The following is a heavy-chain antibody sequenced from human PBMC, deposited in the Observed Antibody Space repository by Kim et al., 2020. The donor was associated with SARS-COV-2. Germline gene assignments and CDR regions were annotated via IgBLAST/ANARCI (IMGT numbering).Heavy chain of an antibody. CDR3: AKGNGDSAGYYYAYYYYCRDV. J-gene: IGHJ6*03. V-gene: IGHV3-23*01. CDR1: GFSFSTYA. Sequence: GGSLRLSCAASGFSFSTYAMTWVRQAPGKGLEWVSDISGTGGSTYYADSLKGRFTISRDNSKNTLYLQINSLRAEDTAIYYCAKGNGDSAGYYYAYYYYCRDVWGKGTTITVSS. CDR2: ISGTGGST. D-gene: IGHD3-22*01.